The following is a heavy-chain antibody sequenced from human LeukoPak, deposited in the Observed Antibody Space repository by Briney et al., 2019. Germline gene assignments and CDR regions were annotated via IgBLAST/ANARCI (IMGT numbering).Heavy chain of an antibody. V-gene: IGHV3-21*01. D-gene: IGHD3-10*01. CDR1: GFTFSSYS. CDR3: ARDSGGHFDY. CDR2: ISSSNSYI. Sequence: PGGSLRLSCAGSGFTFSSYSMNWVRQAPGRGLEWVSSISSSNSYIYYADSVKGRFTISRDNAKNSLYLQMNSLRAEDTAVYYCARDSGGHFDYWGQGTLVTVSS. J-gene: IGHJ4*02.